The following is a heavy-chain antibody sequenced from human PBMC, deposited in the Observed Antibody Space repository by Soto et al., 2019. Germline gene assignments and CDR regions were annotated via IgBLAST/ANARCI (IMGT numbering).Heavy chain of an antibody. CDR2: IYYSGST. V-gene: IGHV4-31*03. J-gene: IGHJ6*02. CDR3: ARGYYDFWSGYSRGMDV. CDR1: GGSISSGGYY. Sequence: SETLSLTCTVSGGSISSGGYYWSWIRQHPGKGLEWIGYIYYSGSTYYNPSLKSRVTISVDTSKNQFSLKLSSVTAADTAVYYCARGYYDFWSGYSRGMDVWGQGTTVTVSS. D-gene: IGHD3-3*01.